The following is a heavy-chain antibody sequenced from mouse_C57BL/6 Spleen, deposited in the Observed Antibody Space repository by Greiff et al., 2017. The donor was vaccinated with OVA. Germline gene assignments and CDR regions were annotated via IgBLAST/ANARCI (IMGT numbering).Heavy chain of an antibody. CDR1: GFTFSSYA. CDR2: ISSGGDYI. J-gene: IGHJ3*01. D-gene: IGHD3-2*02. CDR3: TRGALSSGSWFAY. Sequence: EVKVEESGEGLVKPGGSLKLSCAASGFTFSSYAMSWVRQTPEKRLEWVAYISSGGDYIYYADTVKGRFTISRDNARNTLYLQMSSLKSEDTAMYYCTRGALSSGSWFAYWGQGTLVTVSA. V-gene: IGHV5-9-1*02.